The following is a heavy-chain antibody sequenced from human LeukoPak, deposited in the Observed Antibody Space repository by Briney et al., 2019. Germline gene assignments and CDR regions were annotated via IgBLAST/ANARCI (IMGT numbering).Heavy chain of an antibody. Sequence: APVKVSCKASGYTFTSYGIRWVRQAPGQGLEWMGWISAYNGNTNYAQKLQGRVTMTTDTSTSTAYMELRSLRSDDTAVYYCARDERDIVVVPAADDAFDIWGQGTMVTVSS. J-gene: IGHJ3*02. CDR3: ARDERDIVVVPAADDAFDI. CDR2: ISAYNGNT. CDR1: GYTFTSYG. V-gene: IGHV1-18*01. D-gene: IGHD2-2*01.